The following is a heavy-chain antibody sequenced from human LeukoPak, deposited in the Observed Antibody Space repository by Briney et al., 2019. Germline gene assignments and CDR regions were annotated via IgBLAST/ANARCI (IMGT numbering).Heavy chain of an antibody. Sequence: GGSLRLSCAASGFTFSSYSMNWVRQAPGKGLEWVSYISSTSVNTHYADSVKGRFTISRDNAKNTLYLQMNSLRAEDTAVYYCADSGYDVDYWGQGTLVTVSS. CDR2: ISSTSVNT. V-gene: IGHV3-48*01. CDR1: GFTFSSYS. CDR3: ADSGYDVDY. D-gene: IGHD5-12*01. J-gene: IGHJ4*02.